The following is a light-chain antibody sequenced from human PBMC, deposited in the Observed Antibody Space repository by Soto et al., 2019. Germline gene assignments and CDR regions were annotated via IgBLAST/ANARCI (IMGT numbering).Light chain of an antibody. J-gene: IGLJ2*01. Sequence: QSALTQPRSVSGSRGQSVTISCTGTSSDVGGYNFVSWYQQYPGKAPKLMIYDVSKRPSGVPDRFSGSQSGNTASLTISGLQTEDEADYYCCSYAGSFTVIFGGGTQLTVL. CDR3: CSYAGSFTVI. V-gene: IGLV2-11*01. CDR1: SSDVGGYNF. CDR2: DVS.